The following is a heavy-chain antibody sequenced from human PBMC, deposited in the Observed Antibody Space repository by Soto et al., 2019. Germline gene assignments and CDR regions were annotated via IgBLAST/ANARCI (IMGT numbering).Heavy chain of an antibody. CDR1: GGSISSGGYY. CDR2: IYYSWST. CDR3: ARAGYDFWSGYYDY. J-gene: IGHJ4*02. Sequence: SETLSLTCTVSGGSISSGGYYWSWIRQHPGKGLEWIGYIYYSWSTYYNPSLKSRVTISVDTSKNQFSLKLSSVTAADTAVYSCARAGYDFWSGYYDYWGQGTLVTVSS. V-gene: IGHV4-31*03. D-gene: IGHD3-3*01.